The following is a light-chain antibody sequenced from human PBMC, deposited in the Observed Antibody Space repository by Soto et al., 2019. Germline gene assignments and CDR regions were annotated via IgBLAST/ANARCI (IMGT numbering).Light chain of an antibody. CDR1: QGINNY. J-gene: IGKJ5*01. CDR3: QNYDSDPIT. V-gene: IGKV1-27*01. Sequence: DIQMTQSPSSLSASVGSRVSITCRASQGINNYLACYQQKPGKVPKVLIYAASTLQPGVPSRFSGSGSGTDFTPTINSLQPDDIATYYCQNYDSDPITFGQGTRLEIK. CDR2: AAS.